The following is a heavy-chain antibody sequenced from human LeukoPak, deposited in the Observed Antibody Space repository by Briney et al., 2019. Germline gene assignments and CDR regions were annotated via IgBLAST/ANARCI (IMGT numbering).Heavy chain of an antibody. CDR3: ARRGKAAAIDY. V-gene: IGHV3-7*01. J-gene: IGHJ4*02. CDR1: GFTFSSYW. CDR2: IKQDGSEK. D-gene: IGHD6-13*01. Sequence: GGSLRLSCAASGFTFSSYWMSWVRQDPGKGLEWVANIKQDGSEKYYVDSVKGRFTISRDNAKNSLYLRMNSLRAEDTAVYYCARRGKAAAIDYWGQGTLVTVSS.